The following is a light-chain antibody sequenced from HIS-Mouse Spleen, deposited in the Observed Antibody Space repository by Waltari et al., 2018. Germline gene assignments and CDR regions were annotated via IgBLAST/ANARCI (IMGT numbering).Light chain of an antibody. J-gene: IGLJ2*01. CDR3: AAWDDSLSGV. CDR2: RNN. V-gene: IGLV1-47*01. CDR1: STNTGSNY. Sequence: QSVLTQPPSASGPPGRRATISCSRSSTNTGSNYVYWYQQLPGTATKLLIYRNNQRPSGVPDRFSGSKSGTSASLAISGLRSEDEADYYCAAWDDSLSGVFGGGTKLTVL.